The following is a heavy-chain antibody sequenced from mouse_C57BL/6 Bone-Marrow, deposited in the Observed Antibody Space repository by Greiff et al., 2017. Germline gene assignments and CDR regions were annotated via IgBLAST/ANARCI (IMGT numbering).Heavy chain of an antibody. CDR3: ARGRLRRAFDY. CDR2: ISSGSSTI. V-gene: IGHV5-17*01. Sequence: EVKVVESGGGLVKPGGSLKLSCAASGFTFSDYGMHWVRQAPEKGLEWVAYISSGSSTIYYADTVKGRFTISRDNAKNTLFLQMTILRSEDTAMYYCARGRLRRAFDYWGQGTTLTVSS. J-gene: IGHJ2*01. CDR1: GFTFSDYG. D-gene: IGHD2-4*01.